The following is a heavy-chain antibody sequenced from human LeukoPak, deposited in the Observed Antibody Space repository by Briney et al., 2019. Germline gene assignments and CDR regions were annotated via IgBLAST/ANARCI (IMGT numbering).Heavy chain of an antibody. CDR2: ISSSSSYI. CDR3: AVPAASTLNCFDY. D-gene: IGHD2-2*01. Sequence: GGSLRLSCAASGFTFSSYSMNWVRQAPGKGLEWVSSISSSSSYIYYADSVKGRFTISRDNAKNSLYLQMNSLRAEDTAVYCCAVPAASTLNCFDYWGQGTLATVSS. J-gene: IGHJ4*02. CDR1: GFTFSSYS. V-gene: IGHV3-21*01.